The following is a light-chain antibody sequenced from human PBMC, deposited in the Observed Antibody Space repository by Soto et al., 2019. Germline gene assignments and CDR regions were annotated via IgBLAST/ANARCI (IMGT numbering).Light chain of an antibody. CDR3: SSYTSSSTLV. CDR1: SSDVGGYKF. J-gene: IGLJ2*01. CDR2: DVS. V-gene: IGLV2-14*01. Sequence: QSVLTQPASVSGSHGQSITISCTGTSSDVGGYKFVSWYQQHPGKVPKLLIYDVSNRPSGVSNRFSGSKSGDTASLTISGLQAEDEADYYCSSYTSSSTLVFGGGTKLTVL.